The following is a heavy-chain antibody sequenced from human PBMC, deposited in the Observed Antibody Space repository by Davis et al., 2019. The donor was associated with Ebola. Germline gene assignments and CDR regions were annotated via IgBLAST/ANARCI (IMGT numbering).Heavy chain of an antibody. J-gene: IGHJ4*02. Sequence: SVKVSCKASGYTFTSYDISWVRQAPGQGLEWMGGIIPIFGTANYAQKFQGRVTITADESTSTAYMELSSLRSEDTAVYYCARSYSSGWHFDYWGQGTLVTVSS. D-gene: IGHD6-19*01. V-gene: IGHV1-69*13. CDR2: IIPIFGTA. CDR3: ARSYSSGWHFDY. CDR1: GYTFTSYD.